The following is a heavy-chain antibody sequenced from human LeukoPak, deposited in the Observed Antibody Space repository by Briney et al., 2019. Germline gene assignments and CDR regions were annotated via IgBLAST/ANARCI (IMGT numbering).Heavy chain of an antibody. CDR3: AGPNWKAFDI. V-gene: IGHV4-59*01. CDR2: IYYSGST. Sequence: SETLSLTCTVSGGPISTYYWHWIRQPPGKGLEWIGYIYYSGSTNYNPSLKSRVTISVDTSKNQSSLKLSSVTAADTAVYYCAGPNWKAFDIWGQGTLVTVSS. D-gene: IGHD1-1*01. J-gene: IGHJ3*02. CDR1: GGPISTYY.